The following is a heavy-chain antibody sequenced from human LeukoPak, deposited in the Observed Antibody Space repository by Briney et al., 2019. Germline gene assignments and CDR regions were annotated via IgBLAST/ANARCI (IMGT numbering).Heavy chain of an antibody. D-gene: IGHD3-16*01. CDR3: ARDRVGGRYYYGMDV. Sequence: GGSLRLSCVASGFNFNTYSMNWVRQAPGKGLEWVSYIISSSSTIYYADSVKGRFTISRDNARNSLYLQMNSLRADDTAVYYCARDRVGGRYYYGMDVWGLGTTVTVSS. V-gene: IGHV3-48*04. CDR2: IISSSSTI. J-gene: IGHJ6*02. CDR1: GFNFNTYS.